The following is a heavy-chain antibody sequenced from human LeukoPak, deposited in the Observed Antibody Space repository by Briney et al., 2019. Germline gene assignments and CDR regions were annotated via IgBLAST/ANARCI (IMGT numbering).Heavy chain of an antibody. V-gene: IGHV3-21*01. J-gene: IGHJ4*02. Sequence: PGGSLRLSCAASGFTVSSNYMSWVRQAPGKGLEWVSSISSSSSYIYYADSVKGRFTISRDNAKNSLYLQMNSLRAEDTAVYYCARVATGVTTTVWGQGTLVTVSS. CDR3: ARVATGVTTTV. D-gene: IGHD4-17*01. CDR1: GFTVSSNY. CDR2: ISSSSSYI.